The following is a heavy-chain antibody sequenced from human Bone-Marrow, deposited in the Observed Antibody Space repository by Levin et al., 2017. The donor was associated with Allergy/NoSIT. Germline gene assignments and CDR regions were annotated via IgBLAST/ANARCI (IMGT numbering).Heavy chain of an antibody. Sequence: GESLKISCAASGFTFSRYWLSWVRQAPGKGLEWVANIKTDGNDKYYVDSVKGRFTISRDNAKNSLSLQMNSLRAEDTAVYYCARAAYSGNSDFGYWGQGTLVTVSS. J-gene: IGHJ4*02. CDR1: GFTFSRYW. CDR3: ARAAYSGNSDFGY. D-gene: IGHD4-23*01. V-gene: IGHV3-7*01. CDR2: IKTDGNDK.